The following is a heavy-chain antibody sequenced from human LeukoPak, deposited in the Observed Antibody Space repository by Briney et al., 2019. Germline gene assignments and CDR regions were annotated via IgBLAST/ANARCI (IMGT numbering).Heavy chain of an antibody. Sequence: SETLSLTCTVSGGSVSSGSYDWSWIRQPPGKGLEWIGYIYDSGSTNYNPSLKSRVTISVDTSKNQFSLKLSSVTAADTAVYYCARDRSSGFDYWGQGTLVTVSS. CDR1: GGSVSSGSYD. V-gene: IGHV4-61*01. CDR3: ARDRSSGFDY. J-gene: IGHJ4*02. D-gene: IGHD6-19*01. CDR2: IYDSGST.